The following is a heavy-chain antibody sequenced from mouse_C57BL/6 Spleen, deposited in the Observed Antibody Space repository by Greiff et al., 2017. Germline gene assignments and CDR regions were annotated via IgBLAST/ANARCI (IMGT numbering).Heavy chain of an antibody. Sequence: VQLQQPGAELVRPGTSVKLSCKASGYTFTSYWLHWVKQRPGQGLEWIGVIDPSDSYTNYNQKFKGKATLTVDTSSSTAYMQLSSLTSEGSAVYYCARSDYGSLYWGQGTTLTVSS. V-gene: IGHV1-59*01. CDR1: GYTFTSYW. D-gene: IGHD1-1*01. J-gene: IGHJ2*01. CDR2: IDPSDSYT. CDR3: ARSDYGSLY.